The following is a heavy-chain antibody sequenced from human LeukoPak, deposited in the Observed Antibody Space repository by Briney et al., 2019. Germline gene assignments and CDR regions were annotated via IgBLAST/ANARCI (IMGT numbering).Heavy chain of an antibody. D-gene: IGHD1-26*01. CDR2: ISSSSSYI. CDR3: ARAYSERYGLGYYYMDV. J-gene: IGHJ6*03. CDR1: GFTFSTYS. V-gene: IGHV3-21*01. Sequence: PGGSLRLSCAASGFTFSTYSKNWVRQAPGKGLEWVSSISSSSSYIYYADSVKGRFTISRDNAKKSVYLQMNSLRAEDTAVYYCARAYSERYGLGYYYMDVWGKGTTVTISS.